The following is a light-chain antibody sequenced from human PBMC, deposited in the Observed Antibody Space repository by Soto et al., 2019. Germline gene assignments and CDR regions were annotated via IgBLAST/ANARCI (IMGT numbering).Light chain of an antibody. J-gene: IGKJ4*01. CDR2: AAS. CDR1: QSIRSD. CDR3: QQYYSTPLT. V-gene: IGKV3-15*01. Sequence: IVLTQSPGTLSVSPGERATLSCRASQSIRSDLAWYQHKPGQAPRLLIYAASTRATGIPSRFSGSGSGTDFTLTVSSLQAEDVAVYYCQQYYSTPLTFGGGTKVDIK.